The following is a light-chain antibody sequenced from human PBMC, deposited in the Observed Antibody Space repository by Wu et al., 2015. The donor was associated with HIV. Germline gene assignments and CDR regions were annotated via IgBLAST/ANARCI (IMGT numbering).Light chain of an antibody. CDR2: GAS. J-gene: IGKJ1*01. CDR3: QHYGSSTRT. V-gene: IGKV3-20*01. Sequence: EIVLTQSPDTLSLSPGERATLSCRASQSISSRSLAWYQQKPGQAPRLLIHGASSRATGIPDRFSGSGSGTDFTLTISRLEPEDFAVYYCQHYGSSTRTFGQGTKV. CDR1: QSISSRS.